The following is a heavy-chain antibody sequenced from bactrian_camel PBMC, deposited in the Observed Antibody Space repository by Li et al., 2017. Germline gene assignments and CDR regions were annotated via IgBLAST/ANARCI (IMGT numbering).Heavy chain of an antibody. D-gene: IGHD3*01. Sequence: QVQLVESGGELVQPGGSLRLSCLVSGVTFSDYWMYWVRQAPGKRLEWVATSNALGGRIYYAAPVKGRFIISRDDAKSTLYLQLDNLKMDDTAMYYCALDGQGNQRGRGTQVTVS. CDR2: SNALGGRI. CDR1: GVTFSDYW. CDR3: ALDGQGNQ. V-gene: IGHV3S1*01. J-gene: IGHJ4*01.